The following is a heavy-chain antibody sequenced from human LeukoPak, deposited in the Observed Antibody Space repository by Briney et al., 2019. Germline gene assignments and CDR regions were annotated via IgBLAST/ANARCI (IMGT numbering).Heavy chain of an antibody. Sequence: SETLSLTCTVSGDSITSGSYHWAWIRQPPGKELEWIGTIYYSGSPYYNPSLKSGVTISVDTSKNQFSLKLSSVTAADTAVYYCARLLAGTPYYYYYYMDVWGKGTTVTVSS. CDR3: ARLLAGTPYYYYYYMDV. CDR2: IYYSGSP. CDR1: GDSITSGSYH. J-gene: IGHJ6*03. V-gene: IGHV4-39*07. D-gene: IGHD6-13*01.